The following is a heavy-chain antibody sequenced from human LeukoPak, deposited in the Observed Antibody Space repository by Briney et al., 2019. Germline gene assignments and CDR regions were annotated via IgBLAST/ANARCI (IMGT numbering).Heavy chain of an antibody. CDR1: GFTFSSYS. V-gene: IGHV3-48*04. Sequence: GGSLRLSCAPSGFTFSSYSMNWVRQAPGKGLEWVSYISSSSSTIYYADSVKGRFTISRDNAKNSLYLQMNSLRAEDTAVYYCARENPYYDSSGYYYGRFDYWGQGTLVTVSS. CDR3: ARENPYYDSSGYYYGRFDY. CDR2: ISSSSSTI. J-gene: IGHJ4*02. D-gene: IGHD3-22*01.